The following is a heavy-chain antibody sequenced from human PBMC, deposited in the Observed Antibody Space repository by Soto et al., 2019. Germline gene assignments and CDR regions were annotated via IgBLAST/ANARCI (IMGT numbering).Heavy chain of an antibody. Sequence: QVQLVQSGAEVKKPGASVKVSCKASGYIFTSYAISWVRQAPGQGLEWMGWITAYNGNTNYAQKLQGRVTMTTDTSTTTAYMELRSLRSAHTAVYYCAGGGVCGSDCAVFDDCGQVTLVTVSS. CDR1: GYIFTSYA. V-gene: IGHV1-18*01. CDR2: ITAYNGNT. CDR3: AGGGVCGSDCAVFDD. J-gene: IGHJ4*02. D-gene: IGHD2-21*02.